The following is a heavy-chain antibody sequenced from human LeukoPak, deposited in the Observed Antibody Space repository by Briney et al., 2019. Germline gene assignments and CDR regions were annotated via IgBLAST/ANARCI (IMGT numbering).Heavy chain of an antibody. CDR2: IIPIFGTA. CDR1: GYTFTSYG. V-gene: IGHV1-69*13. CDR3: TMVRGVFYSYYYYMDV. Sequence: SVKVPCKASGYTFTSYGISWVRQAPGQGLEWMGGIIPIFGTANYAQKFQGRVTITADESTSTAYMELSSLRSEDTAVYYCTMVRGVFYSYYYYMDVWGKGTTVTISS. J-gene: IGHJ6*03. D-gene: IGHD3-10*01.